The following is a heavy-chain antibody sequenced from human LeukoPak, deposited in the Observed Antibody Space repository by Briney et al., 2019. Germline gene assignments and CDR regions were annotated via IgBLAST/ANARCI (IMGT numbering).Heavy chain of an antibody. Sequence: GGSLRLSCAASGFTFSNYYMTWVRQAPGKGLEWVATIKEDGSETYYVDSVKGRFTISRDNAKNSLYLQMNSLRAEDTAVYYCASFAGRWGQETLVTVSS. CDR2: IKEDGSET. J-gene: IGHJ4*02. CDR3: ASFAGR. D-gene: IGHD6-13*01. V-gene: IGHV3-7*01. CDR1: GFTFSNYY.